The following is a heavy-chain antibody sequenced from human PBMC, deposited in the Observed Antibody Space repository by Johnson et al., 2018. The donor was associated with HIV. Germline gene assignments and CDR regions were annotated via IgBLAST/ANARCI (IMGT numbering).Heavy chain of an antibody. CDR2: IKQDGSET. Sequence: VQLVESGGGLVKPGGSLRLSCAASGFTFSDCYMSWLRQAPGKGLEWVANIKQDGSETYYVDSVKGLSTISRDNSNNTLYLHMNSLRPDDTGVYYCAKDRGSALAQLPIFPSAFDIWGQGTMVTVSS. CDR3: AKDRGSALAQLPIFPSAFDI. J-gene: IGHJ3*02. V-gene: IGHV3-7*01. D-gene: IGHD6-6*01. CDR1: GFTFSDCY.